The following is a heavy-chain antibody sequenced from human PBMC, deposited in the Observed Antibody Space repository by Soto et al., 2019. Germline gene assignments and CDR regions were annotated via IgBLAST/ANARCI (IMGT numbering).Heavy chain of an antibody. CDR2: IYYSGST. CDR3: ARLRGLGVVSPYFDY. CDR1: GGSISSGDYY. V-gene: IGHV4-31*03. Sequence: PSETLSLTCTVSGGSISSGDYYWSWIRQHPGKGLEWIGYIYYSGSTYYNPSLKSRVTISVDTSKNQFSLKLSSVTAADTAVYYCARLRGLGVVSPYFDYWGQGALVTVSS. D-gene: IGHD3-16*01. J-gene: IGHJ4*02.